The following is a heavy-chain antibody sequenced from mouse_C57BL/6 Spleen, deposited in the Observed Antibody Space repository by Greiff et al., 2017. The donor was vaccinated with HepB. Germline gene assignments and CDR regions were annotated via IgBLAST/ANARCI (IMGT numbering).Heavy chain of an antibody. CDR2: IDPSDSYT. D-gene: IGHD1-1*01. CDR3: ARPLDYGSRGYYFDY. J-gene: IGHJ2*01. V-gene: IGHV1-69*01. CDR1: GYTFTSYW. Sequence: QVQLQQPGAELVMPGASVKLSCKASGYTFTSYWMHWVKQRPGQGLEWIGEIDPSDSYTNYNQKFKGKSTLTVDKSSSTAYMQLSSLTSEDSAVYYCARPLDYGSRGYYFDYWGQGTTLTVSS.